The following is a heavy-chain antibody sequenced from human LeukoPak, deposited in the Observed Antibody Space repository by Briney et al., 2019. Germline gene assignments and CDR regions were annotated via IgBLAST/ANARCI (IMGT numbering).Heavy chain of an antibody. CDR1: GGSISSYY. CDR3: ARFIEIRGRAFDI. Sequence: PSETLSLTCTVSGGSISSYYWSWIRPPPGKGLGWIGYNYYSGSTNYNPSLKSRVTISVDTSKDQFSLKLSSVTAADTAVYYCARFIEIRGRAFDIWGQGTMVTVSS. D-gene: IGHD3-10*01. J-gene: IGHJ3*02. CDR2: NYYSGST. V-gene: IGHV4-59*01.